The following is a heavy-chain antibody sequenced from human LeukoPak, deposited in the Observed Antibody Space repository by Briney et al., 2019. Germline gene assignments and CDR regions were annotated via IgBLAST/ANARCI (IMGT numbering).Heavy chain of an antibody. CDR2: IYYSGST. CDR3: ARRSGQWLVPGWFDP. D-gene: IGHD6-19*01. J-gene: IGHJ5*02. Sequence: SGTLSLTCTVSGASISPYYWNWIRQPPGKGLEWIGYIYYSGSTNYNPSLKSRVTISVDTSKNQFSLKLSSVTAADTAVYYCARRSGQWLVPGWFDPWGQGTLVTVSS. V-gene: IGHV4-59*08. CDR1: GASISPYY.